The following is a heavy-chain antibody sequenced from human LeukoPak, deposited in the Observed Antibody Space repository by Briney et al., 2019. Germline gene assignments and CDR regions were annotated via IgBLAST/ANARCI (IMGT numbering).Heavy chain of an antibody. Sequence: GRSLRLSCAASGFTFSSYGMHWVRQAPGKGLEWVAFIRYDGSNKYYADSVKGRFTISRDNSKNTLYLQMNSLRAEDTAVYYCAKEDITMVRGVINWFDPWGQGTLVTVSS. J-gene: IGHJ5*02. CDR1: GFTFSSYG. D-gene: IGHD3-10*01. CDR3: AKEDITMVRGVINWFDP. CDR2: IRYDGSNK. V-gene: IGHV3-30*02.